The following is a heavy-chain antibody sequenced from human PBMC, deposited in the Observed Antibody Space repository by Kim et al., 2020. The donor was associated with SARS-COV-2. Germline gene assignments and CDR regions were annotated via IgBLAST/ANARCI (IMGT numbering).Heavy chain of an antibody. J-gene: IGHJ4*02. V-gene: IGHV1-69*05. CDR3: ARDPGYSSSSGDY. Sequence: NYAQRFQGRVTFTTDESTSTAYMELNSLRSEDTAVYYCARDPGYSSSSGDYWGQGTLVTVSS. D-gene: IGHD6-6*01.